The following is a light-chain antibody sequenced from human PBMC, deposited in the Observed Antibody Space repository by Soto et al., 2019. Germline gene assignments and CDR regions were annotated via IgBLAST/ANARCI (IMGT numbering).Light chain of an antibody. Sequence: DIQMTQSPSTLSASVGDRVTITCRASHSISSWLAWYQQKPGKAPKLLIFDASSLESGVPSRFSGSGSGTDFTLTISSLQPEDFATYYCQQSYSTPFTFGPGTKVDIK. CDR3: QQSYSTPFT. V-gene: IGKV1-5*01. CDR1: HSISSW. J-gene: IGKJ3*01. CDR2: DAS.